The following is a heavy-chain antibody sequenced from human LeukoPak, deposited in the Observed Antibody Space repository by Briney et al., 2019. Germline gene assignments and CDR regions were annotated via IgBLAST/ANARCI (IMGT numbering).Heavy chain of an antibody. Sequence: QPGGSLRPSCAASGFTFSSYWMHWVRQAPGKGLVWVSRINSDGSTTTYADSVKGRFTISRDNAKNTLYLQMNSLRAEDTAVYYCVRNLDFWGDSEDYWGQGTLVTVSS. D-gene: IGHD3-3*01. J-gene: IGHJ4*02. V-gene: IGHV3-74*01. CDR3: VRNLDFWGDSEDY. CDR1: GFTFSSYW. CDR2: INSDGSTT.